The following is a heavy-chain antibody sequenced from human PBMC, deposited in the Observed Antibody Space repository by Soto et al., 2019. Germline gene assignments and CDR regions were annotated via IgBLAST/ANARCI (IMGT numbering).Heavy chain of an antibody. CDR2: IMPIFRTP. J-gene: IGHJ6*01. CDR1: GGTFSNSA. CDR3: ARDKDRLQIGGNYHYLLDV. Sequence: AVKVSCKTSGGTFSNSAISWVRQAPGQGPEWMGGIMPIFRTPDYAQKFQDRVTITADESTTTAYMELRGLRSDDTAVYYGARDKDRLQIGGNYHYLLDVW. D-gene: IGHD1-1*01. V-gene: IGHV1-69*13.